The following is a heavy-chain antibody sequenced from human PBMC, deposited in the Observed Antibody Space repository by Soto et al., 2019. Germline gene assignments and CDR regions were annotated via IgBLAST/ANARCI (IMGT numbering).Heavy chain of an antibody. D-gene: IGHD3-22*01. J-gene: IGHJ4*02. V-gene: IGHV3-33*01. CDR2: IWYDGSNK. CDR1: GFTFSSYG. Sequence: QMQLVESGRGVVQPGRSLRLSCAASGFTFSSYGMHWVRQAPGKGLEWVAVIWYDGSNKYYADSVKGRFTISRDNSKNTLYLQMNSLRAEDTAVYYCARSITMILVVTPVYWGQGTLVTVSS. CDR3: ARSITMILVVTPVY.